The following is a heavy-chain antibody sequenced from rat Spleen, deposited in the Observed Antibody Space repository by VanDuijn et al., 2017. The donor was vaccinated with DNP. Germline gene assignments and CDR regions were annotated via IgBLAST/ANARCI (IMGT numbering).Heavy chain of an antibody. Sequence: EVRLVESGGGLVQPGRSLKLSCAASGFTFSNYDMAWVRQAPTKGLEWIASISPRGDTTYYRDSVKGRFTISRDNAKNSLYLQMDSLRSEDTATYYCTTGFFDYWGQGVMVTVSS. CDR3: TTGFFDY. CDR2: ISPRGDTT. CDR1: GFTFSNYD. J-gene: IGHJ2*01. V-gene: IGHV5-27*01.